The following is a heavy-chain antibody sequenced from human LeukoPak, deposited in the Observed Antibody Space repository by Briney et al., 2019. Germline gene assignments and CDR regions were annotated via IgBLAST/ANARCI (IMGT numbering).Heavy chain of an antibody. CDR2: IYTSGST. D-gene: IGHD3-16*02. Sequence: PSETLSLTCTVSGGSISSGSYYWSWIRQPAGKGLEWIGRIYTSGSTNYNPSLKSRVTISVDTSKNQFSLKLSSVTAADTAVYYCARKGSNDYVWGSYRFLDSWGQGTLVTVSS. CDR3: ARKGSNDYVWGSYRFLDS. J-gene: IGHJ4*02. V-gene: IGHV4-61*02. CDR1: GGSISSGSYY.